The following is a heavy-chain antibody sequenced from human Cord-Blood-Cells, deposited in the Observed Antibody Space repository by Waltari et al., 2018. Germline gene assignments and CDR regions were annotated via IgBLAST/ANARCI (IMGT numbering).Heavy chain of an antibody. J-gene: IGHJ4*02. CDR3: ANALRLPDYSNY. D-gene: IGHD4-4*01. CDR2: ISGSGGST. Sequence: EVQLLESGGGLVQPGGSLRLSCAASGFTFSSYAMSWVRQAPGTGLEWVSAISGSGGSTYYADSVKGRFTISRDNSKNTLYLQMNSLRAEDTAVYYCANALRLPDYSNYWGQGTLVTVSS. CDR1: GFTFSSYA. V-gene: IGHV3-23*01.